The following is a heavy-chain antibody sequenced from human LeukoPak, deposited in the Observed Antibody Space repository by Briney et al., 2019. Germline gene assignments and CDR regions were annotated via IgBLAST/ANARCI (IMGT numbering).Heavy chain of an antibody. D-gene: IGHD4-17*01. CDR1: GFTFSSYS. Sequence: GGSLRLSCAASGFTFSSYSMNWVRQAPGKGLEWVSSISSSSSYIYYADSVKGRFTISRDNAKNSLYLQMNSLRAEDTAVYYCARGTTVTSHYYYYMDVWGKGTTVTISS. J-gene: IGHJ6*03. CDR3: ARGTTVTSHYYYYMDV. CDR2: ISSSSSYI. V-gene: IGHV3-21*01.